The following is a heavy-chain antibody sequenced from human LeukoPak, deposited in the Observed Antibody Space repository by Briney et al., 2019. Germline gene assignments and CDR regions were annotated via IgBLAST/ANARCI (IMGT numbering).Heavy chain of an antibody. J-gene: IGHJ4*02. CDR2: ISAYNGNT. CDR1: GYTFTSYG. V-gene: IGHV1-18*04. D-gene: IGHD3-10*01. CDR3: ARLQLLWFGELLSGYYFDY. Sequence: GASVKVSCKASGYTFTSYGISWVGQAPGQGVEGMGWISAYNGNTNYAQKLQGRVTMTTDTSTSTAYMELRSLRSDDTAVYYCARLQLLWFGELLSGYYFDYWGQGTLVTVSS.